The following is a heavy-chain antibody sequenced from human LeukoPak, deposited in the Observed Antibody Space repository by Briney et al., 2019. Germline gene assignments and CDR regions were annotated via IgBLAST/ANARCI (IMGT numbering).Heavy chain of an antibody. CDR2: ISSSSSTI. CDR3: ARESDIVATGFDY. D-gene: IGHD5-12*01. CDR1: GFTFSSYS. Sequence: GGSLRLSCAASGFTFSSYSMNWVPQAPGKGLEWGSYISSSSSTIYYADSEKGRFTISRDNAKNSLYLQMNSLRAEDTAVYYCARESDIVATGFDYWGQGTLVTVSS. V-gene: IGHV3-48*01. J-gene: IGHJ4*02.